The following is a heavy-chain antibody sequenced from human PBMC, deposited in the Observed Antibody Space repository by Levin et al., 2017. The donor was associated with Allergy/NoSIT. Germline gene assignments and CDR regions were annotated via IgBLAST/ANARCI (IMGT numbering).Heavy chain of an antibody. V-gene: IGHV1-18*01. Sequence: GASVKVSCKASGYTFTTYGISWVRQAPGQGLEWMGWISAYNGNTNYAQKLQGRVTMTTDTSTSTAYMELRSLRSDDTAVYYCARGRDSSGWYGGWHYWGQGTLVTVSS. CDR3: ARGRDSSGWYGGWHY. D-gene: IGHD6-19*01. CDR2: ISAYNGNT. CDR1: GYTFTTYG. J-gene: IGHJ4*02.